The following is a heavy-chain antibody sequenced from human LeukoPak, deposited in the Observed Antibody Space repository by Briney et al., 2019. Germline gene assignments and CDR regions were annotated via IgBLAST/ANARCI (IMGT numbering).Heavy chain of an antibody. D-gene: IGHD6-13*01. Sequence: GSVRVSCKASGYTFTGYYMNWVRQAPGQGLEWMGWINPNSGGTNYAETVKGRVTMTRDTSISTAYMQLNRLRADDTAVYYCAREPEDSSTWYTFDYWGQGTLVLVSS. CDR3: AREPEDSSTWYTFDY. CDR1: GYTFTGYY. J-gene: IGHJ4*02. V-gene: IGHV1-2*02. CDR2: INPNSGGT.